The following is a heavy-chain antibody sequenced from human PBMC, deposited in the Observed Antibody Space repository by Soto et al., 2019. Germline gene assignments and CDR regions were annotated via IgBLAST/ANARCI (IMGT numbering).Heavy chain of an antibody. Sequence: GESLKISCKTSGYTFTNYWIGWVRQMPGKGLQWLGIMYPGDSDIRYNPSFEGQITLSADKSINTAYLQWHSLEAADTATYFCARRGERDNWYIVDIPFDSWGQGT. V-gene: IGHV5-51*01. D-gene: IGHD1-20*01. CDR2: MYPGDSDI. CDR1: GYTFTNYW. CDR3: ARRGERDNWYIVDIPFDS. J-gene: IGHJ4*02.